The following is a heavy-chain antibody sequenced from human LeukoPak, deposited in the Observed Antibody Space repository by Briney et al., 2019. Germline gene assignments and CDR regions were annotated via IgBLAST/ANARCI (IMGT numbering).Heavy chain of an antibody. CDR3: AKGPKQQLVGSRGKYFDY. Sequence: GGTLRLSCAASGFTFSSYGMSWVRQAPGKGLEWVSSISSSSSYIYYADSVKGRFTISRDNSKNTLYLQMNSLRADDTAVYYCAKGPKQQLVGSRGKYFDYWGQGTLVTVSS. V-gene: IGHV3-23*01. CDR2: ISSSSSYI. D-gene: IGHD6-13*01. J-gene: IGHJ4*02. CDR1: GFTFSSYG.